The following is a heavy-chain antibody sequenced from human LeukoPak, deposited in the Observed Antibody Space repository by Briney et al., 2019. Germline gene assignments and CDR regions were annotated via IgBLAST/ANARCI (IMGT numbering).Heavy chain of an antibody. V-gene: IGHV1-69*05. CDR3: ARGTWTTVGYYYYYYMDV. CDR2: SIPIFGTE. J-gene: IGHJ6*03. D-gene: IGHD4-17*01. CDR1: RGTFSNYA. Sequence: GSSVKVSCKAPRGTFSNYAISWVRQAPGQGLEWMGGSIPIFGTEKYGQKFQGRVTITTDESTSTAYMELSSLRFEDTAVYYCARGTWTTVGYYYYYYMDVWGEGTTVTVSS.